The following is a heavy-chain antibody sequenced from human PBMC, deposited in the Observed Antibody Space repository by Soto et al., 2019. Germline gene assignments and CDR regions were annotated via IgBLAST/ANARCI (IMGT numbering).Heavy chain of an antibody. CDR3: ARGRYDFWSGSNRKPKYYFDY. D-gene: IGHD3-3*01. V-gene: IGHV1-69*13. CDR1: GGTFSSYA. CDR2: IIPIFGTA. Sequence: ASVKVSCKASGGTFSSYAISWVRQAPGQGLEWMGGIIPIFGTANYAQKFQGRVTITADESTSTAYMELSSLRSEDTAVYYCARGRYDFWSGSNRKPKYYFDYWGQGTLVTVSS. J-gene: IGHJ4*02.